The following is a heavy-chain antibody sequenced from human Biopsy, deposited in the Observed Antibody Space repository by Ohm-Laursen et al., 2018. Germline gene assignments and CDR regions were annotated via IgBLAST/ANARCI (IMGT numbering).Heavy chain of an antibody. CDR2: LYYSGST. Sequence: SDTLSLTCIVSGGAISSDYWSWIRQTPGQGLEWIGYLYYSGSTNYNPSLKSRVTISVDTSKNQFSLRLKSVTAADTAVYYCSRATNSTGWPYYYFYGMDVWGQGTTVTVSS. CDR1: GGAISSDY. CDR3: SRATNSTGWPYYYFYGMDV. V-gene: IGHV4-59*07. J-gene: IGHJ6*02. D-gene: IGHD2/OR15-2a*01.